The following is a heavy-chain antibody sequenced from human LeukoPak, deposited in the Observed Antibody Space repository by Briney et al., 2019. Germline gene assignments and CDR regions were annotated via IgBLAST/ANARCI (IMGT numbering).Heavy chain of an antibody. J-gene: IGHJ4*02. CDR2: IYYSGST. Sequence: PSETLSLTCTVSGGSISSYYWGWIRQPPGKGLEWIGYIYYSGSTNYNPSLKSRVSISVDTSKNQFSQKLGSVTAADTAVYYCARRMPAGTVDYWGQGTLVTVSS. V-gene: IGHV4-59*01. CDR3: ARRMPAGTVDY. D-gene: IGHD6-19*01. CDR1: GGSISSYY.